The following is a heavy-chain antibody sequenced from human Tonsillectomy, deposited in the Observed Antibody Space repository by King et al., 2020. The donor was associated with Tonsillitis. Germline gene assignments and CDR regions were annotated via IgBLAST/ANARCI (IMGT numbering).Heavy chain of an antibody. J-gene: IGHJ3*02. CDR2: IYHSGST. V-gene: IGHV4-59*08. CDR3: ARQLSLSVWGSYRPDPFHI. CDR1: GGSISSYY. Sequence: QLQESGPGLVKPSETLSLTCTVSGGSISSYYWSWIRQPPGKGMEWIGYIYHSGSTNYNPSLQSRVTISVDTSKNQFYLKLSSVTAADTDVYYRARQLSLSVWGSYRPDPFHIWGQGTMVTVSS. D-gene: IGHD3-16*02.